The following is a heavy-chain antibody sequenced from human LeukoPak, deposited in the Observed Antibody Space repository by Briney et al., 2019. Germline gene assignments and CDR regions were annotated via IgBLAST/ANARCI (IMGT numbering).Heavy chain of an antibody. CDR3: ASQGKPRYCSSTSCYHAFDI. V-gene: IGHV4-61*02. D-gene: IGHD2-2*01. CDR1: GVSISSGSYY. J-gene: IGHJ3*02. Sequence: SETLSFTCTVSGVSISSGSYYWSWIRQPAGKGLEWIGRIYTSGSTNYNPSLKSRVTISVDTSKNQFSLKLSSVTAADTAVYYCASQGKPRYCSSTSCYHAFDIWGQGTMVTVSS. CDR2: IYTSGST.